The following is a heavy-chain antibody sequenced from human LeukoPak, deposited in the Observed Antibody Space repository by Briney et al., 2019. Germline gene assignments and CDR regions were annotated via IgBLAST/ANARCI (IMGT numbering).Heavy chain of an antibody. CDR2: ISYDGSNK. J-gene: IGHJ4*02. CDR1: GFTFSSYG. V-gene: IGHV3-30*18. Sequence: PGGSLRLSCAASGFTFSSYGMHWVRQAPGKGLEWVAVISYDGSNKYYADSVKGRFTISRDNSKNTPYLQMNSLRAEDTALYFCAQWSRYFDYWGQGTLVTVSS. CDR3: AQWSRYFDY. D-gene: IGHD1-26*01.